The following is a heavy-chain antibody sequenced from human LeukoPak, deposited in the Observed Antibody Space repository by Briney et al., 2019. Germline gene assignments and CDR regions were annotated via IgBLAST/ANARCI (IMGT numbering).Heavy chain of an antibody. Sequence: PGGSLRLSCAASGFRFFNYPLHWVRQAPGKGLEWVAVVSFDGSLQYYADSMRGRFTISRDNTKNTLYLEMNSLTSEDTDVYYCARDPDDRGYPRWGMDVWGQGTTVTVSS. CDR2: VSFDGSLQ. V-gene: IGHV3-30-3*01. CDR1: GFRFFNYP. J-gene: IGHJ6*02. D-gene: IGHD3-22*01. CDR3: ARDPDDRGYPRWGMDV.